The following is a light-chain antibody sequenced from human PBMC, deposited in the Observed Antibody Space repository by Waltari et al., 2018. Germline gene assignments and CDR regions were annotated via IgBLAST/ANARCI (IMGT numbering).Light chain of an antibody. CDR1: QSVYSN. J-gene: IGKJ1*01. V-gene: IGKV3-15*01. CDR2: GAS. CDR3: QQYNNWPPYT. Sequence: EVVLRQSPATLSVSPGGRATLSCRASQSVYSNLAWYQQKPGQPPRLLIYGASTRATGIPARFSASGSGTEFTLTISSLQSEDFAVYYCQQYNNWPPYTFGQGTKVEIK.